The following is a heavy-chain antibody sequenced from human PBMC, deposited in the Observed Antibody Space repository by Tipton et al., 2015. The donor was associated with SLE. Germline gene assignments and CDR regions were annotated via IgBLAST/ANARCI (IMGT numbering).Heavy chain of an antibody. CDR3: ARDGVIAMGYYMDV. V-gene: IGHV4-4*02. J-gene: IGHJ6*03. D-gene: IGHD2-21*01. CDR2: ISHSGST. Sequence: SLRLSCAVSGGSMSSSNWWSWVRQPPGKGLEWIGEISHSGSTNYNPSLKSRVTISVDTSKNQFSLKLSSVTAADTAVYYCARDGVIAMGYYMDVWGKGTTVTVSS. CDR1: GGSMSSSNW.